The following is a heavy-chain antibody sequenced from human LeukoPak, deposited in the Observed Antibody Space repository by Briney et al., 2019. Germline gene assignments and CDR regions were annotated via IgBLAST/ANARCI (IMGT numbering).Heavy chain of an antibody. CDR3: TRGQGLYY. CDR2: IRRKVYGGTA. V-gene: IGHV3-49*03. Sequence: GRSLRLSCAASGVTFSDSTMSWYRQAPGKGLEWVGFIRRKVYGGTAEYAASVKGRFTISRDDSKSIAYLQMDSLKIEDSAVYYCTRGQGLYYWGQGTLVIVSS. CDR1: GVTFSDST. D-gene: IGHD3/OR15-3a*01. J-gene: IGHJ4*02.